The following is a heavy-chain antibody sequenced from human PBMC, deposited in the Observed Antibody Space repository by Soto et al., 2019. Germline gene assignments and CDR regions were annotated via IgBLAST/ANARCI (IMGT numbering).Heavy chain of an antibody. V-gene: IGHV3-49*03. J-gene: IGHJ5*02. CDR2: IRSKAYGGTT. CDR1: GFTFVDYA. Sequence: QPGGSLRLSCTASGFTFVDYAMSWFRQAPGKGLEWVGFIRSKAYGGTTEYAASVKGRFTISRDDSKSIAYLQMNSLKTEDTAVYYCTRDFGELAWFDPWGQGTLVTVS. CDR3: TRDFGELAWFDP. D-gene: IGHD3-10*01.